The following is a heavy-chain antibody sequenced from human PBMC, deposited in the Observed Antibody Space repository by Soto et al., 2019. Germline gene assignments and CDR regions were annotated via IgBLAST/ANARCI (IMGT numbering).Heavy chain of an antibody. J-gene: IGHJ4*02. CDR3: DRDSRGFSSGYSQFDY. Sequence: SETLSLTCTVSGGSISSGDYYCSWIRQPAGKGLEWIGYIYYSGSTYYNQSLKSRVTISVDTSTNQFSLKLSSVTAEDTAVYYCDRDSRGFSSGYSQFDYRGQGTLVTVS. CDR2: IYYSGST. CDR1: GGSISSGDYY. D-gene: IGHD3-22*01. V-gene: IGHV4-30-4*01.